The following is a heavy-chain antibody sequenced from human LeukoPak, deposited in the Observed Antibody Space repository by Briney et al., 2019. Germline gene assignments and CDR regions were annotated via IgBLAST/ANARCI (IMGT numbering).Heavy chain of an antibody. D-gene: IGHD6-13*01. CDR3: ARADVVAAGSAYFDI. J-gene: IGHJ4*02. CDR2: IYYSGST. V-gene: IGHV4-31*03. Sequence: PSETLSLTCTVSGDPLGTGFYYWTWIRQHPRTGLEWIGYIYYSGSTYYNPSLHSRLTISVDTFKNQFSLKLRSVTSADTAVYFCARADVVAAGSAYFDIWGQGALVTVSS. CDR1: GDPLGTGFYY.